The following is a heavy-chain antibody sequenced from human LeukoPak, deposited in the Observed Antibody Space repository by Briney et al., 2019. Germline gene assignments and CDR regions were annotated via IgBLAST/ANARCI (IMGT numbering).Heavy chain of an antibody. CDR1: GFTFSSSA. CDR2: ISGSGGST. CDR3: AKGSYGDYAH. V-gene: IGHV3-23*01. Sequence: PGGSLRLSCAASGFTFSSSAMSWVRQAPGKGLEWVSAISGSGGSTYYADSVKGRFTISRDNSKNTLSLQMNILRVEDTAVYYCAKGSYGDYAHWGQGTLVTVSA. D-gene: IGHD4-17*01. J-gene: IGHJ4*02.